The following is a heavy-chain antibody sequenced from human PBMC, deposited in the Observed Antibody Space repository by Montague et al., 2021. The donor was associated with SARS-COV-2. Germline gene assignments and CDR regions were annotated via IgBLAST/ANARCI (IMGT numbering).Heavy chain of an antibody. CDR2: INHSGST. Sequence: SETLSLTCAVYGGSFSGYYWSWIRQPPGKGLEWIGEINHSGSTNYNPSXXSRVTISVDTSKNQFPLKLSSVTAADTAVYYCTREGYQVLWSDYYYSGMDIWGQGSTVTVSS. V-gene: IGHV4-34*01. J-gene: IGHJ6*02. CDR3: TREGYQVLWSDYYYSGMDI. CDR1: GGSFSGYY. D-gene: IGHD2-2*01.